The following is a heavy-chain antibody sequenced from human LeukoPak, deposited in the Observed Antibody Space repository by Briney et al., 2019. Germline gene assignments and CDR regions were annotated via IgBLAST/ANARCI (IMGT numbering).Heavy chain of an antibody. D-gene: IGHD1-26*01. J-gene: IGHJ5*02. CDR2: IRPDGSET. Sequence: PGGSLRLSCVASGFTFSTSWMNWIRQAPGKGLEWVAGIRPDGSETYFVDSVKGRFNISRDNAKNSLYLQMNSLRAEDTAVYYCGKDSYVGVNWFDPRGQGILVTVSS. CDR3: GKDSYVGVNWFDP. CDR1: GFTFSTSW. V-gene: IGHV3-7*03.